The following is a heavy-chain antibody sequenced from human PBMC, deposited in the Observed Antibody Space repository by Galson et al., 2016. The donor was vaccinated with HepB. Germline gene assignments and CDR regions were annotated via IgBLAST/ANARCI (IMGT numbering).Heavy chain of an antibody. V-gene: IGHV4-61*03. CDR3: ARQYRGGPSDY. J-gene: IGHJ4*02. D-gene: IGHD5-12*01. Sequence: SETLSLTCTVSGDSVSSGRYYWSWIRQPPGQGLEWIGQIFHSGRVNYTPSLASRVTISVDTSNNHFSLRLTSVTAADTALYYCARQYRGGPSDYWGQGTLVIVSS. CDR2: IFHSGRV. CDR1: GDSVSSGRYY.